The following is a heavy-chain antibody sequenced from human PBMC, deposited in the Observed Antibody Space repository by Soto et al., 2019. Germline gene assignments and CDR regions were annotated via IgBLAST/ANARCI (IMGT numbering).Heavy chain of an antibody. CDR1: GYTLSSYR. J-gene: IGHJ4*02. Sequence: ASQKRERKAFGYTLSSYRIIWVRQAHGQGLEWMGWISAYNGNTNYAQKLQGRVTMTTDTSTSTAYMELRSLRSDDTAVYYCARDSSASATSYSFDYWGQGTLVTVSS. CDR2: ISAYNGNT. D-gene: IGHD3-10*01. V-gene: IGHV1-18*01. CDR3: ARDSSASATSYSFDY.